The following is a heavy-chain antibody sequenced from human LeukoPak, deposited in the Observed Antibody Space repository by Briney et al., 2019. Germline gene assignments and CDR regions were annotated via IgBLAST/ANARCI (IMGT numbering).Heavy chain of an antibody. CDR1: GGSFSGYY. CDR2: INHSGST. Sequence: SETLSLTCAVYGGSFSGYYWSWLRQPPGKGREWLGEINHSGSTNYDPSLNSRVTILQDTSKNQLSLKLSSVTAADTAVYYCARGLGTRGYWGQGTLVTVSS. J-gene: IGHJ4*02. V-gene: IGHV4-34*01. D-gene: IGHD1-14*01. CDR3: ARGLGTRGY.